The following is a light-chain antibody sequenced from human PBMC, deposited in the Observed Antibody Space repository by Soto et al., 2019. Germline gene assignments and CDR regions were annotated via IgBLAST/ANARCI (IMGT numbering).Light chain of an antibody. V-gene: IGKV3-20*01. Sequence: EIVMTQSPDTLSLSPGETATLSCRASQSVSSNYVAWFHQKPGQAPRLLIYGASSRATGIPDRFSASGSGTDFTLTISRLEPEDFAVYYCQQYGSSPPITFGQGTRLEIK. CDR1: QSVSSNY. CDR2: GAS. CDR3: QQYGSSPPIT. J-gene: IGKJ5*01.